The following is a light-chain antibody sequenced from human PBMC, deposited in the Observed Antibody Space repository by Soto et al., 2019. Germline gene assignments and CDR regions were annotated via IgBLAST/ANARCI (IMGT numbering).Light chain of an antibody. CDR2: EVS. Sequence: QSALTQPASVSGSPGQSITISCTGTSSDVGGYNYVSWYQQHPGKAPKLMIYEVSNRPSGVSNRFSGSKSANTASLTISGLQAEDEADDYCSSYTSTSTVVFGGGTKVTVL. V-gene: IGLV2-14*01. CDR1: SSDVGGYNY. J-gene: IGLJ2*01. CDR3: SSYTSTSTVV.